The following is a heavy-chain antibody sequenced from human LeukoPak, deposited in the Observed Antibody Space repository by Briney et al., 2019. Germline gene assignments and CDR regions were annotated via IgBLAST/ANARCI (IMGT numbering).Heavy chain of an antibody. CDR2: INPDGSST. Sequence: GGSLRLSCVASGFTFRTYWMHWVRQVPGKGPVWLSRINPDGSSTTYADSVKGRFTISRDNAKNMLYLQMNSLRAEDTAVYFCASGAYYDYWGQGTLVTVSS. D-gene: IGHD3-10*01. V-gene: IGHV3-74*01. J-gene: IGHJ4*02. CDR1: GFTFRTYW. CDR3: ASGAYYDY.